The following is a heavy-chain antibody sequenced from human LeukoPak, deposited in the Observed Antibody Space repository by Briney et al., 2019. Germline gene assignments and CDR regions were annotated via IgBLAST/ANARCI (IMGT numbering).Heavy chain of an antibody. CDR2: IHTSGST. Sequence: PSETLSLTCTVSGDSISTYYWSWIRQSAGKGLEWIGRIHTSGSTNYNPSLRSRVTMSVDTSKTQFSLKLSSVTAADTAVYYCARGREYYDSSGYFDYWGQGTLVTVSS. V-gene: IGHV4-4*07. CDR3: ARGREYYDSSGYFDY. CDR1: GDSISTYY. J-gene: IGHJ4*02. D-gene: IGHD3-22*01.